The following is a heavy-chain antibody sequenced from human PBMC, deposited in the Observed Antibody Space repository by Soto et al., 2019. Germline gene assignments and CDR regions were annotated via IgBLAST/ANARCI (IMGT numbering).Heavy chain of an antibody. D-gene: IGHD2-21*02. CDR2: IYYSGST. V-gene: IGHV4-61*01. Sequence: QVQLQESGPGLVKPSETLSLTCTVSGGSVSSGSYYWSWIRQPPGKGLEWIGYIYYSGSTNYNPSLQSPATILLNNAKNQLPLTLSSVTAADTAVYYCARATTKPSCGGDGYHDAFYICGQGTRVAV. J-gene: IGHJ3*02. CDR1: GGSVSSGSYY. CDR3: ARATTKPSCGGDGYHDAFYI.